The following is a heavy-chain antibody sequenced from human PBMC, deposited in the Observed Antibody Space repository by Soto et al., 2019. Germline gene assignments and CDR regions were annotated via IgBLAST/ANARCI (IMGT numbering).Heavy chain of an antibody. Sequence: PSETLSLTCTVSGGSVSSGSYYWSWIRQPPGKGLEWIGYIYYSGSTNYNPSLKSRVTISVDASKNQFSLKLSSVTAADTAVYYCARAGWDNWFDPWGQGTLVTVS. D-gene: IGHD1-26*01. V-gene: IGHV4-61*01. CDR1: GGSVSSGSYY. CDR2: IYYSGST. J-gene: IGHJ5*02. CDR3: ARAGWDNWFDP.